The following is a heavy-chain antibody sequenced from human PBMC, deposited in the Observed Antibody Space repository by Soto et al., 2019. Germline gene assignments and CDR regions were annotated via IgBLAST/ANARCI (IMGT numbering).Heavy chain of an antibody. J-gene: IGHJ6*02. D-gene: IGHD4-17*01. CDR1: GGSISSGGYS. CDR3: ARAHYGDYGYGMDV. V-gene: IGHV4-30-2*01. Sequence: ASETLSLTCAVSGGSISSGGYSWSWIRQPPGKGLEWIGYIFHSGSPYYNPSLKSRVTISVDRSKNQFSLKLSSVTAADTAVYYCARAHYGDYGYGMDVWGQGTTVTVSS. CDR2: IFHSGSP.